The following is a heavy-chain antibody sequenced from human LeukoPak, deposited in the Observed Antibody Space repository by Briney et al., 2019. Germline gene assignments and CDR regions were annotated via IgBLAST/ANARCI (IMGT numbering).Heavy chain of an antibody. D-gene: IGHD3-3*01. V-gene: IGHV3-23*01. CDR3: ARCITVFGVVIPEYYYYYMDV. Sequence: GGSLRLSCAASGFTFSNYAINWVRQAPGKGLEWVSSISNSDATTYYADSVRGRFTISRDNSKNTLYLQMNSLRVEDTAVYYCARCITVFGVVIPEYYYYYMDVWGKGATVTVSS. J-gene: IGHJ6*03. CDR2: ISNSDATT. CDR1: GFTFSNYA.